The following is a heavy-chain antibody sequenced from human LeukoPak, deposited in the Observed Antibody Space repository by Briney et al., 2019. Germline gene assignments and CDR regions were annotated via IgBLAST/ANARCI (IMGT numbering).Heavy chain of an antibody. D-gene: IGHD3-10*01. V-gene: IGHV1-18*01. J-gene: IGHJ3*02. Sequence: ASVKVSCKASGYTLTSYGISWVRQAPGQGLEGMGWISAYNGNTNYAQRLQGRVTMTTDTSTSTAYMELRSLRSDDTAVYYCARDGPAGLWFGEVSFDIWGQGTMVTVSS. CDR1: GYTLTSYG. CDR3: ARDGPAGLWFGEVSFDI. CDR2: ISAYNGNT.